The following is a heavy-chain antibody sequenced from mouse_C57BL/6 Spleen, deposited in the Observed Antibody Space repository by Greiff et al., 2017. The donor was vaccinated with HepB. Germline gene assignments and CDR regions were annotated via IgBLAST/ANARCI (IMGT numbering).Heavy chain of an antibody. V-gene: IGHV1-7*01. J-gene: IGHJ2*01. CDR2: INPSSGYT. D-gene: IGHD1-1*01. CDR3: ARTTVVFDY. CDR1: GYTFTSYW. Sequence: QVQLQQSGAELAKPGASVKLSCKASGYTFTSYWMHWVKQRPGQGLEWIGYINPSSGYTKYNQKFKDRATLTADRSSSTACMQLSSLTYEDSAVYYCARTTVVFDYWGQGTTLTVSS.